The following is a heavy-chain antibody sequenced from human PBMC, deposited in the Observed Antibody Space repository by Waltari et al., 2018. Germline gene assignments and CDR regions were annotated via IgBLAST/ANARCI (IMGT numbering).Heavy chain of an antibody. Sequence: QVQLQESGPGLVKPSETLSLTCTVSGGSIRNYYWLWLRPPAGKGLGWIGRIYPSGNTNYNPSLESRVTMSADTSKNQFSLRLTSVTAADTAVYYCARASYGDYGGLGYWGQGSLVTVSS. CDR1: GGSIRNYY. J-gene: IGHJ4*02. CDR2: IYPSGNT. CDR3: ARASYGDYGGLGY. V-gene: IGHV4-4*07. D-gene: IGHD4-17*01.